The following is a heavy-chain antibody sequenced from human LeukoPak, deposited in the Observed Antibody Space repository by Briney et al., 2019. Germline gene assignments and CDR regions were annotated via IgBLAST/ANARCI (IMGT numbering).Heavy chain of an antibody. V-gene: IGHV4-39*01. CDR1: GGSISSSSYY. CDR2: IYFSGST. J-gene: IGHJ6*03. Sequence: SETLSLTCTVSGGSISSSSYYWGWIRQPPGKGREWFGSIYFSGSTYYNPSLKSRVTISVDTSKNQSSLKLSSVTAADTAVYYCARGLRSHYYYYYYMDVWGKGTTVTVSS. CDR3: ARGLRSHYYYYYYMDV. D-gene: IGHD4-17*01.